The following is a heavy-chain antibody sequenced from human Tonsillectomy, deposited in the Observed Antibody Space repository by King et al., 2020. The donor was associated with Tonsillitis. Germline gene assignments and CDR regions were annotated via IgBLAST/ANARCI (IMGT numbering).Heavy chain of an antibody. CDR3: ASDTPIVVVIIAWYFDL. CDR1: GFTFSSYA. V-gene: IGHV3-30*04. Sequence: VQLVESGGGVVQPGRSLRLSCAASGFTFSSYAMHWVRQAPGKGLEWVAVISYDGSNKYYADSVKGRFTISRDNSKNTLYLQMNSLRAEDTAVYYCASDTPIVVVIIAWYFDLWGRGTLVTVSS. D-gene: IGHD3-22*01. J-gene: IGHJ2*01. CDR2: ISYDGSNK.